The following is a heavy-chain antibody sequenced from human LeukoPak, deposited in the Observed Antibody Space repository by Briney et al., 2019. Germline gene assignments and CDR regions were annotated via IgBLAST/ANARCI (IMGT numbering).Heavy chain of an antibody. V-gene: IGHV4-30-2*01. CDR2: IYHSGST. D-gene: IGHD3/OR15-3a*01. CDR1: GGSISSGGYS. CDR3: AGGTGYGIYYFDY. J-gene: IGHJ4*02. Sequence: PSETLCLTCTVSGGSISSGGYSWSWIRQPAGKGLEWTGYIYHSGSTYYNPSLKSRVTISVDRSKNQFSLKLSSVTAADTAVYYCAGGTGYGIYYFDYWGQGTLVTVSS.